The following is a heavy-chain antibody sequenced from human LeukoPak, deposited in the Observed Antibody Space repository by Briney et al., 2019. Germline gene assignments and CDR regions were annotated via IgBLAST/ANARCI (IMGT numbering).Heavy chain of an antibody. CDR3: ARDGKAVAVAFDI. CDR2: ISGSGGST. Sequence: GGTLRLSCAASGFTFSSYGMSWVRQAPGKGLEWVSAISGSGGSTYYADSVKGRFTISRDNAKNSLYLQMNSLRAEDTAVHYCARDGKAVAVAFDIWGQGTMVTVSS. D-gene: IGHD6-19*01. CDR1: GFTFSSYG. V-gene: IGHV3-23*01. J-gene: IGHJ3*02.